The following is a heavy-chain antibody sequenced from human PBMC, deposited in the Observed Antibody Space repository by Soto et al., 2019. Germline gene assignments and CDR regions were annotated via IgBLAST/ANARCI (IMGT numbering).Heavy chain of an antibody. CDR2: IFSNDEK. V-gene: IGHV2-26*01. CDR1: GFSLSNARMG. Sequence: QVTLKESGPVLVKPTETLTLTCTVSGFSLSNARMGVSWIRQPPGKALEWLAHIFSNDEKSYSTSLKSRLTTLKXTXKSQVVLTMTNMDPVDTATYYCARIEKGKARRWFDPWGQGTLVTVSS. J-gene: IGHJ5*02. CDR3: ARIEKGKARRWFDP.